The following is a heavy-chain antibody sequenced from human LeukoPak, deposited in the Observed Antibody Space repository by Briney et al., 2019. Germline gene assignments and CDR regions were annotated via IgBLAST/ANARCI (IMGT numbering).Heavy chain of an antibody. CDR3: AKDNYLWFGELYSYY. V-gene: IGHV3-33*06. CDR1: GFTFSSYG. Sequence: GGSLRLSCAASGFTFSSYGMHWVRQAPGKGLEWVAVIWYDGSNKYYADSVKGRFTISRDNSKNTLYLQMNSLRAEDTAVYYCAKDNYLWFGELYSYYWGQGTLVTVSS. CDR2: IWYDGSNK. D-gene: IGHD3-10*01. J-gene: IGHJ4*02.